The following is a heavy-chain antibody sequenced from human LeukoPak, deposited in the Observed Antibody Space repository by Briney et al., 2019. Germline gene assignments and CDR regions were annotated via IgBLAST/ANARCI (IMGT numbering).Heavy chain of an antibody. CDR2: IKFDGSEK. V-gene: IGHV3-7*01. CDR3: ASKVSERRGREDAFDI. D-gene: IGHD1-26*01. CDR1: GYTFRNYW. J-gene: IGHJ3*02. Sequence: PGGSLRLSCAGSGYTFRNYWMSWVRQAPGKGLEWVANIKFDGSEKHYVDSVKGRFTISRDNAKTSLFLQMNSLRVEDTAVYYCASKVSERRGREDAFDIWGQGTMVTVSS.